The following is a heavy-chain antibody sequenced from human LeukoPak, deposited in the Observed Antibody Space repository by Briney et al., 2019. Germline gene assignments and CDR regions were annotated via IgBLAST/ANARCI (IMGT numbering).Heavy chain of an antibody. Sequence: SETLSLTCAVSGGSISTHYWSWIRQPAGKGLEWIGRIHSNGNSNFNPSLKSRVDMSVDMSKNQFSLKLYSVTAADTAVYFCARIYDFWSNSIYYFDYWGQGALVTVSS. CDR3: ARIYDFWSNSIYYFDY. CDR2: IHSNGNS. J-gene: IGHJ4*02. CDR1: GGSISTHY. D-gene: IGHD3-3*01. V-gene: IGHV4-4*07.